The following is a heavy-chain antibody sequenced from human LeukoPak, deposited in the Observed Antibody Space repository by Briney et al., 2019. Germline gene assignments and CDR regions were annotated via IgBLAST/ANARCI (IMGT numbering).Heavy chain of an antibody. CDR3: ANGLYGSGSYLGY. V-gene: IGHV3-23*01. CDR2: ISGSGGST. Sequence: GGSLRLSCSASGFAFSGFAMGWVRQAPGKGLEWVSSISGSGGSTYYADSVKGRFTISRDNSKSTLYLQMNSLRAEDTAVYYCANGLYGSGSYLGYWGQGTLVTVSS. D-gene: IGHD3-10*01. CDR1: GFAFSGFA. J-gene: IGHJ4*02.